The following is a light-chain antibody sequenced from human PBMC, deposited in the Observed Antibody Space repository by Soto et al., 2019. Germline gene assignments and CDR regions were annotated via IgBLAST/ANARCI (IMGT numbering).Light chain of an antibody. J-gene: IGLJ1*01. CDR2: DVT. CDR1: TSDVGGYNY. CDR3: SSFTRSNTYV. V-gene: IGLV2-14*03. Sequence: QSVLTQPASVSGSPGQSIAISCTGTTSDVGGYNYVSWYQQHPGKAPKLMIYDVTNRPSGVSDRFSGSKSGNTASLTISGLQAGDEGDYYCSSFTRSNTYVFGTGTKVTVL.